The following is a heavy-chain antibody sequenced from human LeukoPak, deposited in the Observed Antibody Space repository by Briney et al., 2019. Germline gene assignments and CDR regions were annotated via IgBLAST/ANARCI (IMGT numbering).Heavy chain of an antibody. J-gene: IGHJ4*02. Sequence: SETLSLTCTISGGSIGSSYWSWIRQPPGKGLEWIGYIYYSGSTNYSPSLKSRVTISVDTSKNQFSLKLSSVTAADTAVYYCAAAGIAAAGTYGYWGQGTLVTVSS. CDR2: IYYSGST. CDR1: GGSIGSSY. D-gene: IGHD6-13*01. CDR3: AAAGIAAAGTYGY. V-gene: IGHV4-59*01.